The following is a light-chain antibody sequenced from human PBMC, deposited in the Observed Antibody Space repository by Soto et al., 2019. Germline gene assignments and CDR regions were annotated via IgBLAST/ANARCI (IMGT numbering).Light chain of an antibody. CDR1: QGISSY. V-gene: IGKV1-8*01. Sequence: AIRMTQSPSSFSASTGDRVTITCRASQGISSYFAWYQQKPGKAPKLLIYAASTLQSGVPSRFSGSGSGTDFTRTISCLQSEDFATYYCQQYYSYPWTFGQGTKVEIK. J-gene: IGKJ1*01. CDR3: QQYYSYPWT. CDR2: AAS.